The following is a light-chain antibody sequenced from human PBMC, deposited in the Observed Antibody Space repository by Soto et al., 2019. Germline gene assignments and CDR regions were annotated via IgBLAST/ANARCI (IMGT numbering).Light chain of an antibody. CDR3: QQFNNWPLT. Sequence: PGGRATLSCRASQSVSSDYLAWYQQKAGQVPRLLIYGSSTRATGIPARFSGSGSGTEFTLTISSLQSEDFAVYYCQQFNNWPLTFGGGTKVDIK. CDR2: GSS. J-gene: IGKJ4*01. CDR1: QSVSSD. V-gene: IGKV3-15*01.